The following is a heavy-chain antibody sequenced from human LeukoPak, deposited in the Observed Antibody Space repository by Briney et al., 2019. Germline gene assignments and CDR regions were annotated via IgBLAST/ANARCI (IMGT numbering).Heavy chain of an antibody. Sequence: ASVKVSCKASGYTFIGYFMNWVRQAPGQGLEWMGIINPSGGSTSYAQKFQGRVTMTRDTSTSTVYMELSSLRSEDTAVYYCARETDFWSGYYSRNYYGMDVWGQGTTVTVSS. D-gene: IGHD3-3*01. J-gene: IGHJ6*02. CDR2: INPSGGST. V-gene: IGHV1-46*01. CDR3: ARETDFWSGYYSRNYYGMDV. CDR1: GYTFIGYF.